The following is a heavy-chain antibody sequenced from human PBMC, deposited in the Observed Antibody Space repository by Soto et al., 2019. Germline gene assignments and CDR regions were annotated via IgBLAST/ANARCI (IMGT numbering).Heavy chain of an antibody. J-gene: IGHJ3*02. CDR2: ILPIFGSP. CDR3: ARGADTAMGYDAFDI. D-gene: IGHD5-18*01. V-gene: IGHV1-69*13. CDR1: GGNFRRYA. Sequence: SVKVSCKASGGNFRRYAISWVRQAPGQGLEWMGGILPIFGSPSHAQKFRDRVTITADESTSTAYLELTSLTSEDTAIYYCARGADTAMGYDAFDIWGQGTMVTVSS.